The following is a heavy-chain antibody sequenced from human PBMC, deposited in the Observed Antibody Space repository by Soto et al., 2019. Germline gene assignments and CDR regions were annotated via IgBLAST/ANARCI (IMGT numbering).Heavy chain of an antibody. D-gene: IGHD2-2*01. CDR1: GHTFHNYA. Sequence: EVLLLESGGGLEQPGGSLRLSCVGSGHTFHNYAMTWVRQAPGKGLEWVSGISGSGGSTYYADSVRGRFTISRDDYKNTLYLQMNSLRAEDTAVYYCAKVSTSIGVVPDALNWGQGTLVTVSS. V-gene: IGHV3-23*01. CDR3: AKVSTSIGVVPDALN. J-gene: IGHJ4*02. CDR2: ISGSGGST.